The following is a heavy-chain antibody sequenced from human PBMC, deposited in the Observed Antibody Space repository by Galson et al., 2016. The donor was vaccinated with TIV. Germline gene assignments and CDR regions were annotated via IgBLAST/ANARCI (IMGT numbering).Heavy chain of an antibody. V-gene: IGHV1-46*01. Sequence: SVKVSCKASGYTFTSFGMTWVRQAPGQGLEWMGVIDPSGGGTTYAQKFQARVTMTRDTSTSTVYMGLSSLKSEDTAVYYCTRDLGRRREYWGQGTLVTVSP. J-gene: IGHJ4*02. CDR2: IDPSGGGT. CDR1: GYTFTSFG. D-gene: IGHD1-26*01. CDR3: TRDLGRRREY.